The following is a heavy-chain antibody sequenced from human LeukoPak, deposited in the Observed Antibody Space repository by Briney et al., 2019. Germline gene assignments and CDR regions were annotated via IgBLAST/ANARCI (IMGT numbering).Heavy chain of an antibody. D-gene: IGHD2-21*02. V-gene: IGHV4-61*02. J-gene: IGHJ6*03. Sequence: SETLSLTCTVCGGSISSGGYYWTWIRQPAGKGLEWIGRIYTSGSTNYNPSLKSRVTISVDTSKNQFSLKLSSVTAADTAVYYCARRGVTPNYYMDVWGKGTTVTVSS. CDR1: GGSISSGGYY. CDR3: ARRGVTPNYYMDV. CDR2: IYTSGST.